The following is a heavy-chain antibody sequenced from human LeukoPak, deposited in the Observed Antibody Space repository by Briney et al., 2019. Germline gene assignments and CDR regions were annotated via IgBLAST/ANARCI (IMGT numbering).Heavy chain of an antibody. V-gene: IGHV1-18*01. D-gene: IGHD2-21*01. CDR2: INAYNDNT. Sequence: MGWINAYNDNTNYAQKFQGRVTMTTDTSTSTAYMELRSLRSDDTAVFYCARAGGSYSPSDYWGQGTLATVSS. J-gene: IGHJ4*02. CDR3: ARAGGSYSPSDY.